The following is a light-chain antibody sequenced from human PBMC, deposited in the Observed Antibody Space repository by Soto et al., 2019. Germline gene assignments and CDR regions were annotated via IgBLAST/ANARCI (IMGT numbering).Light chain of an antibody. J-gene: IGKJ5*01. CDR2: DAS. CDR3: QQRSNWTIT. CDR1: QSVSSY. Sequence: SLSPGPLSSPPGERGPLLCRGSQSVSSYLAWYQRKPGQDATLLIFDASNRATCGPARFRGSGAWTNFTLIISSLEHEDFSVYYCQQRSNWTITFGQGTRLEIK. V-gene: IGKV3-11*01.